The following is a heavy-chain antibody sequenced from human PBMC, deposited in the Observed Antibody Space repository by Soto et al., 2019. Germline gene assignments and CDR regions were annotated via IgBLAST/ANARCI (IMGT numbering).Heavy chain of an antibody. CDR2: TSSSGGAT. CDR3: TKGPSRAYSGSSRYYDS. V-gene: IGHV3-23*01. Sequence: QSGVSLRLSFAASGFTFSDYSMTWVHQGPGKGLEWISSTSSSGGATYYADSVKDRFTISRDNSKNTVYLQMNSLKAEDTAVYYCTKGPSRAYSGSSRYYDSWGQGALVTISS. D-gene: IGHD6-6*01. CDR1: GFTFSDYS. J-gene: IGHJ4*02.